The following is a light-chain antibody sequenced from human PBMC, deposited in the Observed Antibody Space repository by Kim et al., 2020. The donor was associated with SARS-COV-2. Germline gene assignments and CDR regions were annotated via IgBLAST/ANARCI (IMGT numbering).Light chain of an antibody. CDR2: QDS. CDR3: QAWDSSTLYV. J-gene: IGLJ1*01. V-gene: IGLV3-1*01. Sequence: SYELTQPPSVSVSPGQTASITCSGDKLGDKYACWYQQKPGQSPVLVIYQDSKRPSGIPERFSGSNSGNTATLTISGTQGMDEADYYCQAWDSSTLYVFGTGTKVTVL. CDR1: KLGDKY.